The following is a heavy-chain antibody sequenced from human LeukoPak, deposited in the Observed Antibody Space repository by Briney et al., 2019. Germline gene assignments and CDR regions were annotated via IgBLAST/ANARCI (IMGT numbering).Heavy chain of an antibody. CDR1: GGSISSSSYY. Sequence: PSETLSLTCTVSGGSISSSSYYWGWIRQPPGKGLEWIGSIYYSGSTYYNPSLKSRVTISVDTSKNQFSLKLSSVTAADTAVYYCARPDSGSYSPDAFDIWGQGTMVTVSS. CDR2: IYYSGST. J-gene: IGHJ3*02. D-gene: IGHD1-26*01. V-gene: IGHV4-39*01. CDR3: ARPDSGSYSPDAFDI.